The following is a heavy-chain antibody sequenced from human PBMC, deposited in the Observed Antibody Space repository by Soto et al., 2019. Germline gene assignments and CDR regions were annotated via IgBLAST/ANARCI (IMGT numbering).Heavy chain of an antibody. J-gene: IGHJ4*02. CDR2: LSGNSRNI. D-gene: IGHD6-13*01. CDR1: GFTFSSYA. CDR3: AKASTVSWGGFDY. Sequence: EVQLLESGGGLVQPGGSLRLSCAASGFTFSSYAMTWVRQAPGKGLEWVSALSGNSRNIFLADSVKGRFTISRDNSKNTLYLQMNSLRAEDTAMYYCAKASTVSWGGFDYWGQGALITVSS. V-gene: IGHV3-23*01.